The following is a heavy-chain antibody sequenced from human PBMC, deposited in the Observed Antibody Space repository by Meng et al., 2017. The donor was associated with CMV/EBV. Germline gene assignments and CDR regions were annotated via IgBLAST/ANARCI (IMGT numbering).Heavy chain of an antibody. CDR2: INPNSGGT. CDR3: ARHYDYDDY. Sequence: GQLGQSGAEVKKPVAQVKVCCKASGYSCTGYYMHWGRQPPGQGLEWMGWINPNSGGTNYAQKFQGRVTMTRDTSISTAYMELSRLRSDDTAVYYCARHYDYDDYWGQGTLVTVSS. J-gene: IGHJ4*02. V-gene: IGHV1-2*02. D-gene: IGHD3-16*01. CDR1: GYSCTGYY.